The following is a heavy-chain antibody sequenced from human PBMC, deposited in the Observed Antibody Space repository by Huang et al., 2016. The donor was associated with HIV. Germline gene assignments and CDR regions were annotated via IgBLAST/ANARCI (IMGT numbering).Heavy chain of an antibody. J-gene: IGHJ3*02. D-gene: IGHD2-15*01. CDR2: IYTRGST. CDR3: ATWPPGSQMRAFDI. Sequence: QVQLQESGPGLVKPSQPLSLPCTVSGASISSGSYYWTWIRQPAGKGLEWIGHIYTRGSTNYNPSLKSRVTISRDTSKNHFSLRLNSVTAADTAVYYCATWPPGSQMRAFDIWGPGTMITVSS. V-gene: IGHV4-61*09. CDR1: GASISSGSYY.